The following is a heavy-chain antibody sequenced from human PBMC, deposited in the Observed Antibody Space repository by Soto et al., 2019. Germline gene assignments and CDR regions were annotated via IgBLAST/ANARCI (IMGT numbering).Heavy chain of an antibody. D-gene: IGHD5-18*01. J-gene: IGHJ4*02. V-gene: IGHV4-39*01. CDR1: GGSISSSSYY. CDR3: ARGVNTAMIPIVFDY. Sequence: QLQLQESGPGLVKPAETLSLTCSVSGGSISSSSYYWGCIRQPPGKGLEWIGTICYSGSTYYNPSLKSRVTISVDTSKDQFSLKLSSVTAADTAVYYCARGVNTAMIPIVFDYWGQGTLVTVSS. CDR2: ICYSGST.